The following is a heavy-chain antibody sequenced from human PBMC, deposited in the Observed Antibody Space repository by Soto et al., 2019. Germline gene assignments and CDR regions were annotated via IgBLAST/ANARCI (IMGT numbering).Heavy chain of an antibody. CDR3: ARDSIAYKLVFIPQPFAFDD. V-gene: IGHV1-18*01. CDR2: ISAYNGNT. J-gene: IGHJ4*03. Sequence: GASVTVSCAASGYPFTSYGSIWVRQAPGQGLEWMGWISAYNGNTNFAQKPKGRVTRTTAPPPSTAYRERRTLKSDDTAVYYCARDSIAYKLVFIPQPFAFDDGGRGPR. D-gene: IGHD3-22*01. CDR1: GYPFTSYG.